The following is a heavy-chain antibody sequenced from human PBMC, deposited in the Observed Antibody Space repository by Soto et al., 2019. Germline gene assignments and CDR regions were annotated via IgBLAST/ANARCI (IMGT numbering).Heavy chain of an antibody. CDR1: GATFSSYA. D-gene: IGHD4-17*01. Sequence: GASVKVSCKASGATFSSYAISWVRQAPGQGLEWMGWINPNSGGTNYAQKFQGWVTMTRDTSISTAYMELSRLRSDDTAVYYCARDPSPPTVTTKAPPYGMDVWGQGTTVTVSS. CDR3: ARDPSPPTVTTKAPPYGMDV. CDR2: INPNSGGT. V-gene: IGHV1-2*04. J-gene: IGHJ6*02.